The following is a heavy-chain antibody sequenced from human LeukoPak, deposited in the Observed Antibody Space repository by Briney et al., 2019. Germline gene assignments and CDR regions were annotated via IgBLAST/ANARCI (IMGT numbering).Heavy chain of an antibody. V-gene: IGHV4-39*07. D-gene: IGHD2-15*01. CDR2: INHSGST. CDR1: GGSISSSSYY. J-gene: IGHJ4*02. CDR3: ARGAAPDY. Sequence: SETLSLTCTVSGGSISSSSYYWGWIRQPPGKGLEWIGEINHSGSTNYNPSLKSRVTISVDTSKDQFSLKLSSVTAADTAVYYCARGAAPDYWGQGTLVTVSS.